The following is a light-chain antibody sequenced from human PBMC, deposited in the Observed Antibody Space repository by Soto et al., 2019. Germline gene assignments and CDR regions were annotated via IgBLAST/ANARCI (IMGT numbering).Light chain of an antibody. CDR2: GAS. V-gene: IGKV3-20*01. J-gene: IGKJ1*01. Sequence: EILLTQSPGTLSLSPGERATLSCRASQSINNNYLAWYQQKRGQAPRLLIYGASSRATGNPDRFSGSGSGTDFTLTISRLEPEDFAVYYCQQYGGSPRTFGQGTKVEIK. CDR1: QSINNNY. CDR3: QQYGGSPRT.